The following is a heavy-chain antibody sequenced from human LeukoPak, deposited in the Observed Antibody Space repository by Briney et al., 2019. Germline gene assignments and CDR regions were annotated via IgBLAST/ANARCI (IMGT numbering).Heavy chain of an antibody. J-gene: IGHJ3*02. D-gene: IGHD6-13*01. CDR2: INHSGST. CDR1: GGSFSGYY. CDR3: ARGRWTYSSSWPHGGMGAFDI. V-gene: IGHV4-34*01. Sequence: PSETLSLTCAVYGGSFSGYYWSWIRQPPGKGLEWIGEINHSGSTNYNPSLKSRVTISVDTSKNQFSLKLSSVTAADTAVYYCARGRWTYSSSWPHGGMGAFDIWGQGTMVTVSS.